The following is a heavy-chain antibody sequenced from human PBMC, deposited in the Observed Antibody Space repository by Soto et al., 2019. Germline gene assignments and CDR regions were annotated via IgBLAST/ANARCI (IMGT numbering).Heavy chain of an antibody. Sequence: SXTLSLTCTVSGVSISSYYWSWIRQPPVKGLEWIGYIYYSGSTNYNPSLKSRVTISVDTSKNQFSLKLSSVTASDTAVYYWARRYGLGSFDYWGQGTLVTVSS. V-gene: IGHV4-59*08. D-gene: IGHD3-10*01. J-gene: IGHJ4*02. CDR1: GVSISSYY. CDR3: ARRYGLGSFDY. CDR2: IYYSGST.